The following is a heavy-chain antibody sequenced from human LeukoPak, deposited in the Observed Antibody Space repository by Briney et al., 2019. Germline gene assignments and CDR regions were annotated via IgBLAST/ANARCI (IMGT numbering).Heavy chain of an antibody. CDR3: ARVDLGGSGYFFDL. J-gene: IGHJ4*02. CDR2: IYYSGST. Sequence: PSETLSLTCTVSGGSISSYYWSWIRQPPGKGLEWIGYIYYSGSTNYNPSLKSRVTISIDTSKKQFSLNLRSVNTADTAVYYCARVDLGGSGYFFDLWGQGALVTVSS. D-gene: IGHD3-22*01. V-gene: IGHV4-59*01. CDR1: GGSISSYY.